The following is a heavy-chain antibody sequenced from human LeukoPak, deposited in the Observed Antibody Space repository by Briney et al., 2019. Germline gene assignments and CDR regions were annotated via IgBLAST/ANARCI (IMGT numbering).Heavy chain of an antibody. J-gene: IGHJ4*02. V-gene: IGHV1-3*02. CDR2: SNAGNGNT. Sequence: ASVKVSCKASGYTFTSYAMHWVRQAPGQRLEWMGWSNAGNGNTKYSQEFQGRVTITRDTSASTAYMELSSLRSEDMAVYYCARGVPDSSGWYGLIDYWGQGTLVTVSS. CDR1: GYTFTSYA. CDR3: ARGVPDSSGWYGLIDY. D-gene: IGHD6-19*01.